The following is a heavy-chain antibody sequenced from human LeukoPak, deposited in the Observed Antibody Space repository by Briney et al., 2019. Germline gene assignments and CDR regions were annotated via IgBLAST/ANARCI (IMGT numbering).Heavy chain of an antibody. D-gene: IGHD3-10*01. CDR1: GGTFSSYA. CDR3: ARMRPSGFGELSYYYGMDV. V-gene: IGHV1-69*01. CDR2: ISPIFGTA. J-gene: IGHJ6*02. Sequence: GASVKVSCKASGGTFSSYAISWVRQAPGQGLEWMGGISPIFGTANYAQKFQGRVTITADESTSTAYMELSSLRSEDTAVYYCARMRPSGFGELSYYYGMDVWGQGTTVTVSS.